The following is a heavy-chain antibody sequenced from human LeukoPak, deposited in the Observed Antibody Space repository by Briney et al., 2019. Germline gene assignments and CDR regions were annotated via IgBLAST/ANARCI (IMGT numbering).Heavy chain of an antibody. D-gene: IGHD2-2*01. Sequence: SETLSLTCTVSGGSISTYYWSWIRQPPGKGLEWIGYIYYSGSTYYNPSLKSRVTISVGMSKNQFSLKLSSVTAADTAVYYCARDLGYCSSTSCLGEGYWGQGTLVTVSS. CDR3: ARDLGYCSSTSCLGEGY. J-gene: IGHJ4*02. V-gene: IGHV4-59*12. CDR1: GGSISTYY. CDR2: IYYSGST.